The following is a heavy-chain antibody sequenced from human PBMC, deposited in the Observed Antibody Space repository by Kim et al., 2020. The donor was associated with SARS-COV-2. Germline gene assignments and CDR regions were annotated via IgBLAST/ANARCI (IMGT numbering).Heavy chain of an antibody. CDR1: GGTFNSYA. V-gene: IGHV1-69*04. J-gene: IGHJ6*01. CDR2: IIPFLGVT. CDR3: ARPWAGYDYDSRGNYG. Sequence: SVKVSCKASGGTFNSYAITWVRQAPGQGLAWMGRIIPFLGVTNYAQRFQCRVTFTADKSTSTVYMELSSLTSEDTDLDYCARPWAGYDYDSRGNYG. D-gene: IGHD3-22*01.